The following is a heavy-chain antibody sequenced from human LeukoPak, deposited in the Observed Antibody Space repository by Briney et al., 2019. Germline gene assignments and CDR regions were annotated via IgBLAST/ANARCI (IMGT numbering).Heavy chain of an antibody. J-gene: IGHJ4*02. CDR1: GFTFSSYS. CDR3: ARDLILRYFDWLPPLFDY. V-gene: IGHV3-21*01. CDR2: ISSSSSYI. D-gene: IGHD3-9*01. Sequence: GGSLRLSCAASGFTFSSYSMNWVRQAPGKGLEWVSSISSSSSYIYYADSVRGRFTISRDNAKNSLYLQMNSLRAEDTAVYYCARDLILRYFDWLPPLFDYWGQGTLVTVSS.